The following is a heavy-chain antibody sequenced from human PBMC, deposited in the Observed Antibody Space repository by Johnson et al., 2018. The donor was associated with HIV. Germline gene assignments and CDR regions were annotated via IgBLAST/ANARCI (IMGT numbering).Heavy chain of an antibody. CDR3: ARERNMIVVDDDAFDI. Sequence: QVQLVESGGGVVQPGRSLRLSCAASGFTFSSYAMHWVRQAPGKGLEWVAVISYDGSNKYYADYVKGRFTISRDNSKNTLYLQMNSLRAEDTAVYYCARERNMIVVDDDAFDIWGQGTMVTVSS. CDR2: ISYDGSNK. CDR1: GFTFSSYA. V-gene: IGHV3-30-3*01. J-gene: IGHJ3*02. D-gene: IGHD3-22*01.